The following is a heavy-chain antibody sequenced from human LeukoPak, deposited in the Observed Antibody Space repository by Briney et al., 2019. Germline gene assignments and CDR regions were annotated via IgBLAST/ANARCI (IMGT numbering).Heavy chain of an antibody. CDR1: GGSISSYY. V-gene: IGHV4-59*01. D-gene: IGHD3-9*01. CDR3: AREGPDILTGYRYHYFDY. Sequence: SETLSLTCTVSGGSISSYYWSWIRQPPGKGLEWIGYIYYSGSTNYNPSLKSRVTISVDTSKNQFSLKLSSVTAADTAVYCCAREGPDILTGYRYHYFDYWGQGTLVTVSS. CDR2: IYYSGST. J-gene: IGHJ4*02.